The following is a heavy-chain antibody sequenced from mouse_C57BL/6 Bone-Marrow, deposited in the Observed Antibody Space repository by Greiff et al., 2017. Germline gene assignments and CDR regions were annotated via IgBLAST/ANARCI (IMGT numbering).Heavy chain of an antibody. CDR2: IDPSASYT. V-gene: IGHV1-50*01. CDR3: AREDSNYLYYFDY. J-gene: IGHJ2*01. CDR1: GYTFTSYW. Sequence: QVQLQQPGAELVKPGASVKLSCKASGYTFTSYWMQWVKQRPGQGLEWIGEIDPSASYTNYNQKFKGKATLTVDTSSSTAYMQLSSLTSEDSAFYYCAREDSNYLYYFDYWGQGTTLTVSS. D-gene: IGHD2-5*01.